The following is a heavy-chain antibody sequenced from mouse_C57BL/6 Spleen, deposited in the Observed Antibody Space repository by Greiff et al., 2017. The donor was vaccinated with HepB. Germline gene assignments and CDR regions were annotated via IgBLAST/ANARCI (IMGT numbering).Heavy chain of an antibody. CDR1: GFSLTSYG. CDR2: IGSGGST. V-gene: IGHV2-2*01. Sequence: QVQLKESGPGLVQPSQSLSITCTVSGFSLTSYGVHWVRQSPGKGLEWLGVIGSGGSTDYNAAFISRLSISKDNSKSQVFFKMNSLQADDTAVYYCARGTTIEATYAMDDWGQGTSVTVAS. CDR3: ARGTTIEATYAMDD. D-gene: IGHD1-1*01. J-gene: IGHJ4*01.